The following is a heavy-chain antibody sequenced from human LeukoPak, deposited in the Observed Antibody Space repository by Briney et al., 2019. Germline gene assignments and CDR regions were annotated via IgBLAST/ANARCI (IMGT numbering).Heavy chain of an antibody. V-gene: IGHV1-24*01. Sequence: GASVKVSCKVPGYTLTELSMHWVRQAPGKGLEWMGGFDPEDGETIYAQKFQGRFTMTEDTSTDTAYMELSSLRSEDTAVYYCATNPHPLAVGDAFDIWGQGTMVTVSS. J-gene: IGHJ3*02. CDR3: ATNPHPLAVGDAFDI. D-gene: IGHD6-19*01. CDR1: GYTLTELS. CDR2: FDPEDGET.